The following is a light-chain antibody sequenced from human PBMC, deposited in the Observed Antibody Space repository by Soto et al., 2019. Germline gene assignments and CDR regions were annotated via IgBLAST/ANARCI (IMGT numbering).Light chain of an antibody. V-gene: IGKV1-39*01. CDR3: QQSYSTPYT. CDR1: QSISSF. CDR2: AAS. Sequence: DIPMAQSPSSLSASVGDRVTITCRASQSISSFLIWYQHKPGKAPKLLIYAASNLESGVPSRFSGSGSGTDFTLTISSLQPEDFATYYCQQSYSTPYTFGQGTKLEIK. J-gene: IGKJ2*01.